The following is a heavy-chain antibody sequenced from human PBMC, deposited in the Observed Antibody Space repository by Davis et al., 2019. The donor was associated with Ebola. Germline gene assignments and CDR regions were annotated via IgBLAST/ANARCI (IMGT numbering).Heavy chain of an antibody. CDR1: GFTFSSYG. D-gene: IGHD3-22*01. Sequence: GESLKISCAASGFTFSSYGMHWVRQAPGKGLEWVAVISYDGSNKYYADSVKGRFTISRDNSKNTLYLQMNSLRAEDTAVYYCAKVEGLYYDSSGYRDYWGQGTLVTVSS. V-gene: IGHV3-30*18. CDR2: ISYDGSNK. CDR3: AKVEGLYYDSSGYRDY. J-gene: IGHJ4*02.